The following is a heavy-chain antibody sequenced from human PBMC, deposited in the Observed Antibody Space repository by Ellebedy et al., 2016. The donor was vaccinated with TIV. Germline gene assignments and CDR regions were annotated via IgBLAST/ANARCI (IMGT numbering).Heavy chain of an antibody. CDR3: ARGWFGSGMGV. D-gene: IGHD3-16*01. CDR1: GDSVSTDIG. V-gene: IGHV6-1*01. Sequence: SQTLSLTCVISGDSVSTDIGWNWIRQSPSRGLEWLGRTYYRSKWNNDYAVSLKSRITINPDTSKNQFSLQLNSVIPDDTAVYSCARGWFGSGMGVWGQGTTVTVSS. CDR2: TYYRSKWNN. J-gene: IGHJ6*02.